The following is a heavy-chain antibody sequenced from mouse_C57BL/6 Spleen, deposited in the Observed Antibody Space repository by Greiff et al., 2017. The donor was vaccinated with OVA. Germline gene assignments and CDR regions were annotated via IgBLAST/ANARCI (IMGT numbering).Heavy chain of an antibody. Sequence: QVQLQQPGAELVKPGASVNMSCKASGYTFNSYWITWVKQRPGQGLAWIGDIYPGSGSTTYNEKFKSKATLTVDTSSSTAYMQLSSLTSEDSAVYYCAREAQATDYWGQGTTLTVSS. CDR1: GYTFNSYW. CDR3: AREAQATDY. V-gene: IGHV1-55*01. CDR2: IYPGSGST. J-gene: IGHJ2*01. D-gene: IGHD3-2*02.